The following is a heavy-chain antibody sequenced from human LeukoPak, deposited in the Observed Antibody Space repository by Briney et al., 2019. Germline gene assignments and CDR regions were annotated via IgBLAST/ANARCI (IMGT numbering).Heavy chain of an antibody. CDR1: GYGFTSYW. CDR3: ARHLVEVPGWFDP. Sequence: GESLKISCKGSGYGFTSYWIGWVRQMPGKGLEWMGIIYPGDSGTRYSPSFQGQVTISADKSISTAYLQWSSLKASDTAMYYCARHLVEVPGWFDPWGQGTLVTVSS. V-gene: IGHV5-51*01. CDR2: IYPGDSGT. D-gene: IGHD2-2*01. J-gene: IGHJ5*02.